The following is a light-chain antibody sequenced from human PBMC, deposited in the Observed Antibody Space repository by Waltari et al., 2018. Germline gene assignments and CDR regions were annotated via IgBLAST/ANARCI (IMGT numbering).Light chain of an antibody. V-gene: IGLV2-23*02. CDR2: EVT. CDR3: SSYSRGSSFVL. Sequence: QSALTQPASVSGSPGQSITISCTGTSVDIGGFALVSWYQQHPGKVPRLLIYEVTTRPSGVSSRFSGSKSDNSATLTISALQTEDEADYYCSSYSRGSSFVLFGGGTRLTVL. J-gene: IGLJ2*01. CDR1: SVDIGGFAL.